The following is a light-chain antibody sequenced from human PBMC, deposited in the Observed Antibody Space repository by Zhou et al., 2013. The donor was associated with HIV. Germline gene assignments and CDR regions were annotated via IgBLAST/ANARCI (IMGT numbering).Light chain of an antibody. J-gene: IGKJ4*01. V-gene: IGKV1-27*01. CDR2: AAS. Sequence: DIQMTQSPSSLSASVGDRVTITCRASQGISNYLAWYQQKPGKVPKLLIYAASTLQSGVPSRFSGSGSGTDFTLTISSLQPEDVATYYCQKYNSAPPLTFGGGPRWRSN. CDR3: QKYNSAPPLT. CDR1: QGISNY.